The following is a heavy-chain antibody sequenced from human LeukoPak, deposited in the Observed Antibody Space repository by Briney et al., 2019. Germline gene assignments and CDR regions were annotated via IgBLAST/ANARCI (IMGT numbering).Heavy chain of an antibody. Sequence: SETLSLTCTVPDGSISTFYWRWIRQPPGKGLEWIGYIYFSGSTKYNPSLKSRATISADRSKNQISLKVTSVTAAETAVYYCARGFAYDYWGQGTLVTVSS. CDR2: IYFSGST. CDR1: DGSISTFY. CDR3: ARGFAYDY. V-gene: IGHV4-59*08. J-gene: IGHJ4*02.